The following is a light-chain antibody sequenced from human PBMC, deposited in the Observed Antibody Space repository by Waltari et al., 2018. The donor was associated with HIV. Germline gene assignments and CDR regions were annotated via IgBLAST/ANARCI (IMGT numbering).Light chain of an antibody. CDR1: SPRNYY. CDR3: ASRDNNGKRVL. J-gene: IGLJ3*02. Sequence: SSELTQDPIVSLTLGQTVTITCQGDSPRNYYASWHQLKPGQAPILVIYDKNTRPSGIPDRFSGSTSGNTASLTITGSQAEDEADYFCASRDNNGKRVLFGGGTKLTVL. CDR2: DKN. V-gene: IGLV3-19*01.